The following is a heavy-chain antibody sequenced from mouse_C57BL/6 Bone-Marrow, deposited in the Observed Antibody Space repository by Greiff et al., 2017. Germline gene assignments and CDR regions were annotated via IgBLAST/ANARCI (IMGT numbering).Heavy chain of an antibody. J-gene: IGHJ2*01. CDR1: GYTFTSYW. Sequence: QVQLQQSGAELVKPGASVKLSCKASGYTFTSYWMHWVKQRPGQGLEWIGMIHPNSGSTNYNEKFKSKATLTVDKSSSTAYMQLSSLTSEDSAVYYCHRQLKLPSDYWGQGTTLTVSS. CDR3: HRQLKLPSDY. D-gene: IGHD3-2*02. V-gene: IGHV1-64*01. CDR2: IHPNSGST.